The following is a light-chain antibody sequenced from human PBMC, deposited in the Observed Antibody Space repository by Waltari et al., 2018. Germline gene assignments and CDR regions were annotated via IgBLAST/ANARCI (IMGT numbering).Light chain of an antibody. V-gene: IGLV2-23*02. CDR1: SRDVGRYNL. Sequence: QSALTQPASVSGSPGQSITVSCTGTSRDVGRYNLVSWYQQHPGKATKLIIYEVSERPSGVSDRFSGSKSGNTASLTISGLQAEDEGDYYCCSFAGSSISMVFGGGTKLTVL. CDR2: EVS. CDR3: CSFAGSSISMV. J-gene: IGLJ2*01.